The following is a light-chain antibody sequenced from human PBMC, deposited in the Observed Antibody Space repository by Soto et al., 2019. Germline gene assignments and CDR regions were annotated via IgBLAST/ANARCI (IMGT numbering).Light chain of an antibody. V-gene: IGKV3-20*01. J-gene: IGKJ1*01. CDR2: GAS. CDR1: QIVSSSY. Sequence: EIVLTQSPGTLSLSPGERATLSCRASQIVSSSYLAWYQQKPGQAPRLLVYGASSRATGIPDRFSGSGSGTDFTLTIIRLEAEDFAVYYCQQYARSPQTFGQGTKVDIK. CDR3: QQYARSPQT.